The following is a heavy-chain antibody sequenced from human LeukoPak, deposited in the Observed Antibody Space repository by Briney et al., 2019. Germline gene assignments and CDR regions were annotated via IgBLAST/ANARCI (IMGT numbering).Heavy chain of an antibody. D-gene: IGHD3-22*01. Sequence: GGSLRLSCAASGFTFSSYGMHWVRQAPGKGLEWVAVISYDGSNKYYADSVKGRFTISRDNSKNTLYLQMNSLRAEDTAVYYCARNGIYYYDSSGYYWFDYWGQGTLVTVSS. CDR3: ARNGIYYYDSSGYYWFDY. V-gene: IGHV3-30*03. CDR2: ISYDGSNK. CDR1: GFTFSSYG. J-gene: IGHJ4*02.